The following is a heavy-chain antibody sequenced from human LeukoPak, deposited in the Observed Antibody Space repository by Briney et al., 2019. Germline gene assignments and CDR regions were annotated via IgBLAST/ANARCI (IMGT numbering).Heavy chain of an antibody. CDR1: GFTFSTYA. CDR2: ISGSGGST. D-gene: IGHD2-2*01. CDR3: AKPRYCSSTSCYYYFDY. Sequence: GGSLRLSCAASGFTFSTYAMSWVRQAPGKGLEWVSTISGSGGSTYYADSVKGRFTISRDNSKNTLYLQMNSLRAEDTAVYYCAKPRYCSSTSCYYYFDYWGQGTLVTVSS. J-gene: IGHJ4*02. V-gene: IGHV3-23*01.